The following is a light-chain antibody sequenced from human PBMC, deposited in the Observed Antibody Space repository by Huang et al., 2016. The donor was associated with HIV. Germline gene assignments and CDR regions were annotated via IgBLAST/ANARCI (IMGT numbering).Light chain of an antibody. J-gene: IGKJ3*01. Sequence: EIVMTQSPATLSVSPGERATLSCRASQSVSSYLAWYQQKPGQAPRLRIYGASTRATGIPARFSGSGSGTEFTLTISSLQSEDFAVYYCQQYNNWPPFTFGRGTKVDIK. V-gene: IGKV3-15*01. CDR2: GAS. CDR3: QQYNNWPPFT. CDR1: QSVSSY.